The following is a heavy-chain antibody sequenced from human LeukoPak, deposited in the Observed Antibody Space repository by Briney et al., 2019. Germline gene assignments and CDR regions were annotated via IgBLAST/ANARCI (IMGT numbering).Heavy chain of an antibody. CDR2: MNPNSGNT. J-gene: IGHJ5*02. Sequence: GASVKVSCKASGYTFTSYDINWVRQATGQGLEWMGWMNPNSGNTGYAQKFQGRVTMTRNTSISTAYMELSSLRSEDTAVYYCAVPLYSSSWYGGSNWFDPWGQGTLVTVSS. D-gene: IGHD6-13*01. CDR3: AVPLYSSSWYGGSNWFDP. CDR1: GYTFTSYD. V-gene: IGHV1-8*01.